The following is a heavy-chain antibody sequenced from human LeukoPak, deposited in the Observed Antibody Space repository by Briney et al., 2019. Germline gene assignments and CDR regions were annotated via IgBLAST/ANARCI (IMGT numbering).Heavy chain of an antibody. V-gene: IGHV3-7*01. Sequence: GGSLRVPCAASGCTFSSYWMSGVGQAPGKGLEWVANIKQDGSEKYYVDSVKGRFTISRDNAKNSLYLQTNRLRAEDTAVYYCARDKYAHFDYWGQGTLVTVSS. CDR2: IKQDGSEK. J-gene: IGHJ4*02. CDR3: ARDKYAHFDY. CDR1: GCTFSSYW.